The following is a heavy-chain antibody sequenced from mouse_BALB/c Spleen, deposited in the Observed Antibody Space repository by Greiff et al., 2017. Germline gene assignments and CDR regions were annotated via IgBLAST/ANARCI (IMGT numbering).Heavy chain of an antibody. J-gene: IGHJ1*01. CDR3: ARRRGYGSSYWYFDV. CDR1: GYAFTNYL. V-gene: IGHV1-54*01. Sequence: QVQLQQSGAELVRPGTSVKVSCKASGYAFTNYLIEWVKQRPGQGLEWIGVINPGSGGTNYNEKFKGKATLTADKSSSTAYMQLSSLTSDDSAVYFCARRRGYGSSYWYFDVWGAGTTVTGSS. CDR2: INPGSGGT. D-gene: IGHD1-1*01.